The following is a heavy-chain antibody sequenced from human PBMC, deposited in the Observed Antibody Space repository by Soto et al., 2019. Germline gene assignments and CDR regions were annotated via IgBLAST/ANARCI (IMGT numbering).Heavy chain of an antibody. D-gene: IGHD3-22*01. CDR3: AREAFYDSSGNYSRAFDI. CDR2: IIPIFGTA. Sequence: GASVKLSCKACGGTFSSYAISCVRQAPGQGLEWMGGIIPIFGTANYAQKFQGRVTITADESTSTAYMELSSLRSEDTAVYYCAREAFYDSSGNYSRAFDIWGQGTMVTVSS. CDR1: GGTFSSYA. J-gene: IGHJ3*02. V-gene: IGHV1-69*13.